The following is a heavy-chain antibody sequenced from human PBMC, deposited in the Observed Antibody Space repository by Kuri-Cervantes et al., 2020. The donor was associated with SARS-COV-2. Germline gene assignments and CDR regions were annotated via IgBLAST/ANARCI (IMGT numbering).Heavy chain of an antibody. Sequence: SETLSLTCIVSGGSISSYYWSWIRQPPGKGLEWIGSIYYSGSTYYNPSLKSRVTISVDTSKNQFSLKLSSVTAADTAVYYCARFPHFDYWGQGTLVTVSS. J-gene: IGHJ4*02. CDR2: IYYSGST. CDR1: GGSISSYY. CDR3: ARFPHFDY. V-gene: IGHV4-39*01.